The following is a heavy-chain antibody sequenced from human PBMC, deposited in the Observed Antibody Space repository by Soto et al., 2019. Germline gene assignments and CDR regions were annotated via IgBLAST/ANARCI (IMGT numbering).Heavy chain of an antibody. V-gene: IGHV1-69*01. D-gene: IGHD4-17*01. CDR3: ARGCIAVTTHLCY. CDR1: GGNFSSNG. J-gene: IGHJ4*02. Sequence: QVQLVQSGAEVKKPGSSVKVSCKAPGGNFSSNGIRWVRQAPGQGLELMGGIIPTFGTTNYAHKFRGRVTFTADESTGTAYMELSSLRSDDTAVYYCARGCIAVTTHLCYWGQGTLVTVSS. CDR2: IIPTFGTT.